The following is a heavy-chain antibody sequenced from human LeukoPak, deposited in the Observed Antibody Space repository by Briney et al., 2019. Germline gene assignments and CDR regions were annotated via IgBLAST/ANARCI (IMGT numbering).Heavy chain of an antibody. V-gene: IGHV4-61*02. CDR3: AGARGYFDY. J-gene: IGHJ4*02. D-gene: IGHD3-16*01. Sequence: SETLSLTCTVSGNSISSGDNYWSWIRQPAGKGLEWIGRIYTSGSTNYNPSLKSRVTISVDTSKNQFSLKLSSVTAADTAVYYCAGARGYFDYWGQGTLVTVSS. CDR2: IYTSGST. CDR1: GNSISSGDNY.